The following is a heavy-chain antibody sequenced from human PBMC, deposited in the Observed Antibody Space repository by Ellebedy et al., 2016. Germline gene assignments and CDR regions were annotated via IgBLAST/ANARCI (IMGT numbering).Heavy chain of an antibody. D-gene: IGHD2/OR15-2a*01. V-gene: IGHV1-8*01. CDR3: ARGATTFKDAFDI. CDR1: GYTFTSYD. CDR2: MNPNSGNT. J-gene: IGHJ3*02. Sequence: ASVKVSXXASGYTFTSYDINWVRQATGQGLEWMGWMNPNSGNTGYAQKFQGRVIMTRNTSISTAYMELSSLRSEDTAVYYCARGATTFKDAFDIWGQGTMVTVSS.